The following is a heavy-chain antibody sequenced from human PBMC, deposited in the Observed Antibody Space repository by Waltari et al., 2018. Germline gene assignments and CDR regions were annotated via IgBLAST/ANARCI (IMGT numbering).Heavy chain of an antibody. J-gene: IGHJ4*02. CDR3: ARGRRGGMVRGIIAY. V-gene: IGHV4-34*01. Sequence: QVQLQQWGAGLLKPSETLSLTCAVYGGSFSGYYWSWIRQPPGKGLEWIGDINHSGSTNYNPSLKSRGTISVDTSKNQFSLKLSSVTAADTAVYYCARGRRGGMVRGIIAYWGQGTLVTVSS. D-gene: IGHD3-10*01. CDR2: INHSGST. CDR1: GGSFSGYY.